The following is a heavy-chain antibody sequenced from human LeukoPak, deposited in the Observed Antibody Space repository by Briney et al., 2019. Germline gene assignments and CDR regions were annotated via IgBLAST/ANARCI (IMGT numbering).Heavy chain of an antibody. V-gene: IGHV4-30-4*01. CDR1: GASISSGGYY. CDR2: IYYSRST. CDR3: ARDGYNSGYFDY. D-gene: IGHD5-24*01. Sequence: SETLSLTCSVSGASISSGGYYWNWIRQPPGKGLEWIGYIYYSRSTSYSPSLKSRLTISVDTSKNQFSLKLSSVTAADTAVYYCARDGYNSGYFDYWGQGTLVTVSS. J-gene: IGHJ4*02.